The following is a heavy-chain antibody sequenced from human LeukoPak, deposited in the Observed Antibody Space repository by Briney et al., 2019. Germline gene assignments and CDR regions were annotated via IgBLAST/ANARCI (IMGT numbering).Heavy chain of an antibody. J-gene: IGHJ4*02. CDR1: GFTFSNYW. V-gene: IGHV3-7*03. Sequence: GGSLRLSCAASGFTFSNYWMSWVRQIPGKGLEWVANIKQDGGEKYYVDSVKGRFTISRDNAKNSLYLEMNSLRAEDTAVYYCARDKVVGPTIFDHWGRGTLVTVSS. D-gene: IGHD1-26*01. CDR2: IKQDGGEK. CDR3: ARDKVVGPTIFDH.